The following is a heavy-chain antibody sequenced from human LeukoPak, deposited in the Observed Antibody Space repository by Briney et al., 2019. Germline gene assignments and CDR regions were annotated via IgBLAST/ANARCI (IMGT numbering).Heavy chain of an antibody. CDR3: AKDRPPSGPMAD. J-gene: IGHJ4*02. D-gene: IGHD6-19*01. V-gene: IGHV3-48*03. Sequence: GGSLRLSCAASGFTFSSYEMNWVRQAPGKGLEWVSYISSSGSTIYYADSVKGRFTISRDDSRNTLYLQMISLRAEDTAAYYCAKDRPPSGPMADWGQGTLVTVSS. CDR2: ISSSGSTI. CDR1: GFTFSSYE.